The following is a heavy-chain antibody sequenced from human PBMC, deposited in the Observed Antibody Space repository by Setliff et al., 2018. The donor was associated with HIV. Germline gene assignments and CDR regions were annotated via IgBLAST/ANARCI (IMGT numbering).Heavy chain of an antibody. Sequence: SETLSLTCAVYGGSFSGYNWNWIRQSPGKGLEWIGKIDHSGGTDYNPSLLSRVTISKDTSKNQFSLILSSVTAADTALYYCARGRVDIVVTDYLDVWGKGTTVTVSS. CDR3: ARGRVDIVVTDYLDV. J-gene: IGHJ6*03. V-gene: IGHV4-34*01. CDR1: GGSFSGYN. CDR2: IDHSGGT. D-gene: IGHD2-21*01.